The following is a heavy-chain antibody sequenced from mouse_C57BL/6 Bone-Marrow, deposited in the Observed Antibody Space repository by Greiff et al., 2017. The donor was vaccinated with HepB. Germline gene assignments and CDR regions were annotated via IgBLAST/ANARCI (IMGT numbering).Heavy chain of an antibody. V-gene: IGHV5-4*01. CDR3: ARDDYYGSDAY. J-gene: IGHJ3*01. CDR2: ISDGGSYT. CDR1: GFTFSSYA. Sequence: EVQLVESGGGLVKPGGSLKLSCAASGFTFSSYAMSWVRQTPEKRLEWVATISDGGSYTYYPDNVKGRFTISRDNAKNNLYLQMSHLKSEDTAMYYCARDDYYGSDAYWGQGTLVTVSA. D-gene: IGHD1-1*01.